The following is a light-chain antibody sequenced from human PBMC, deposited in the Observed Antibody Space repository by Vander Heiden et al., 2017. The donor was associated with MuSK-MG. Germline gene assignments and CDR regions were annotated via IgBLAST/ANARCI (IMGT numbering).Light chain of an antibody. V-gene: IGLV2-23*02. CDR2: EVR. J-gene: IGLJ2*01. CDR3: SSDVGTRTLVL. CDR1: SNDVGKYNL. Sequence: QSALTQPASVSGTPGLSVTIACTGCSNDVGKYNLVSWYQHQPGKAPKLLIYEVRERPSGVSKRFSGSKSGSTASLSISGLQVEDEADYYCSSDVGTRTLVLFGGGTKVTVL.